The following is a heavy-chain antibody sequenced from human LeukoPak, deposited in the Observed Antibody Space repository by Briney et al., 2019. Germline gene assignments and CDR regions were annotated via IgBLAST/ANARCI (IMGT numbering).Heavy chain of an antibody. V-gene: IGHV3-23*01. D-gene: IGHD3-22*01. CDR3: AKDPRTMIVVANPNWYFDL. CDR1: GFTFSSYA. J-gene: IGHJ2*01. Sequence: LPGGSLRLSCAASGFTFSSYAMSWVRQAPGKGLEWVSGISGSGGSTYYADSVKGRFTISRDNSKNTLYLQMNSLRAEDTAVYYCAKDPRTMIVVANPNWYFDLWGRGTLVTVSS. CDR2: ISGSGGST.